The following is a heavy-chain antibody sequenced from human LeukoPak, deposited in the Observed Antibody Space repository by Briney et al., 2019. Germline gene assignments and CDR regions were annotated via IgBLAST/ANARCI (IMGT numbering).Heavy chain of an antibody. CDR1: GFTFDDYA. Sequence: GGSLRLSCAASGFTFDDYAMHWVWQAPGKGLEWVSGISWNSGSIGYADSVKGRFTISRDNSKNTLYLQMNSLRAEDTAVYYCAIPASSSDGFDYWGQGTLVTVSS. V-gene: IGHV3-9*01. D-gene: IGHD6-6*01. CDR3: AIPASSSDGFDY. CDR2: ISWNSGSI. J-gene: IGHJ4*02.